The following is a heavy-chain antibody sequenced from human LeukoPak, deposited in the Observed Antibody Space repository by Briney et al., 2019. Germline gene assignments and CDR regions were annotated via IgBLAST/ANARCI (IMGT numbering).Heavy chain of an antibody. Sequence: GGSLRLSCAASGFTVSSNYMSWVRQAPGKGLEWVSAISGSGGSTYYADSVKGRFTISRDNSKNTLYLQMNSLRAEDTAVYYCAKGFYGHPYYYFDYWGQGTLVTVSS. CDR1: GFTVSSNY. CDR3: AKGFYGHPYYYFDY. CDR2: ISGSGGST. J-gene: IGHJ4*02. V-gene: IGHV3-23*01. D-gene: IGHD2-2*01.